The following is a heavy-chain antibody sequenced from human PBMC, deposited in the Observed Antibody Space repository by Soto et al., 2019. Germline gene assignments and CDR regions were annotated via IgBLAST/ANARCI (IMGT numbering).Heavy chain of an antibody. V-gene: IGHV4-30-4*01. CDR3: ARDLWVEPELYYYGMDV. CDR2: IFYSGTT. J-gene: IGHJ6*02. CDR1: GDSISSADYY. Sequence: PSETLSLTCTVSGDSISSADYYWSWIRQTPGKGLEWIGHIFYSGTTYYNPSLKSRLTISVDTSKNHFSLRLTSVTAADTAVYYCARDLWVEPELYYYGMDVWGQGTTVTASS. D-gene: IGHD1-1*01.